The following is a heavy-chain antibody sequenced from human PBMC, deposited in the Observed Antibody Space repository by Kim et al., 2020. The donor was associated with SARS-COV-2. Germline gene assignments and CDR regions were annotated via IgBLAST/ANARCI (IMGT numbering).Heavy chain of an antibody. J-gene: IGHJ4*02. D-gene: IGHD3-10*01. Sequence: SETLSLTCAVSGGSISSSNWWSWVRQPPGKGLEWIGEIYHSGSTNYNPSLKSRVTISVDKSKNQFSLKLSSVTAADTAVYYCARTEGYYYGSGSSCFDYCGQGTLVTVSS. CDR3: ARTEGYYYGSGSSCFDY. CDR1: GGSISSSNW. V-gene: IGHV4-4*02. CDR2: IYHSGST.